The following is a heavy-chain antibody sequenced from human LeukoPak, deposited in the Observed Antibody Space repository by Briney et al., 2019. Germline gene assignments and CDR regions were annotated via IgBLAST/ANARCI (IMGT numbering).Heavy chain of an antibody. CDR1: GGTFSSYA. CDR2: IIPILGIA. D-gene: IGHD1-14*01. CDR3: ARRFSRPEDE. J-gene: IGHJ4*02. Sequence: ASVKVSCKASGGTFSSYAISWVRQAPGQGLEWMGRIIPILGIANYAQKFQGRVTITTDESTSTAYMELSSLRSEDTAVYYCARRFSRPEDEWGQGTLVTVSS. V-gene: IGHV1-69*04.